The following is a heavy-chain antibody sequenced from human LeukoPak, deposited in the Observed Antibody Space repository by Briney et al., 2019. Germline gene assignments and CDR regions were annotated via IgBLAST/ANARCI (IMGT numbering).Heavy chain of an antibody. CDR1: GYSISSGYY. J-gene: IGHJ4*02. CDR3: ARGQQWLVPFDY. D-gene: IGHD6-19*01. V-gene: IGHV4-38-2*02. Sequence: PSETLSLTCTVSGYSISSGYYWGWIRQPPGKGLEWIGSIYHSGSTYYNPSLKSRVTISVDASKNQFSLKLSSVTAADTAVYYCARGQQWLVPFDYWGQGTLVTVSS. CDR2: IYHSGST.